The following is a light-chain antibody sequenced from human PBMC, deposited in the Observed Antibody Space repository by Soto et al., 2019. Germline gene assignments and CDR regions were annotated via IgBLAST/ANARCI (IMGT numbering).Light chain of an antibody. V-gene: IGKV1-5*03. J-gene: IGKJ4*01. CDR3: QRYNNWPLT. CDR1: QSISNW. CDR2: KVS. Sequence: DIQMTQSPSTLPASVGDRVTITCRASQSISNWLAWYQQKPGKAPKLLIYKVSTLKSGVPSRFSGSGSGTEFTLTINSLQSEDFAIYYCQRYNNWPLTFGGRTKAAI.